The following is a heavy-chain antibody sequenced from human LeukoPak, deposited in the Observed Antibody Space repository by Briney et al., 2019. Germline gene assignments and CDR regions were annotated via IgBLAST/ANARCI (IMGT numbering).Heavy chain of an antibody. Sequence: GGSLRLSCAASGFTFSSYWMSWVRQARGKGLEWVANIKQDGSEKYYVDSVKGRFTISRDNAKNSLYLQMNSLRAEDTAMYYCARRATTERGHSYGLDFWGQGTLVTVSS. CDR2: IKQDGSEK. V-gene: IGHV3-7*01. J-gene: IGHJ4*02. CDR3: ARRATTERGHSYGLDF. CDR1: GFTFSSYW. D-gene: IGHD5-18*01.